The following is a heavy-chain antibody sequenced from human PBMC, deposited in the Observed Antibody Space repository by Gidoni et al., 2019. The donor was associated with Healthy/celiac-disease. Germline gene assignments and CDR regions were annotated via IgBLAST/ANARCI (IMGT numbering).Heavy chain of an antibody. CDR2: INHSGST. CDR1: GGSFSGYY. J-gene: IGHJ5*02. CDR3: ARRRSGWYPHWFDP. D-gene: IGHD6-19*01. V-gene: IGHV4-34*01. Sequence: QVQLQQWGAGLLKPSETLSLTCAVYGGSFSGYYWSWIRQPPGKGLEWIGEINHSGSTNYNPSLKSRVTISVDTSKNQFSLKLSSVTAADTAVYYCARRRSGWYPHWFDPWGQGTLVTVSS.